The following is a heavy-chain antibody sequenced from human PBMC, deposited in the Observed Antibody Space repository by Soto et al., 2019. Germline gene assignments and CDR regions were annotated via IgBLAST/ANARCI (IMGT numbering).Heavy chain of an antibody. CDR1: GFTVSSNY. V-gene: IGHV3-53*02. J-gene: IGHJ2*01. D-gene: IGHD3-22*01. Sequence: VQLVETGGGLIQPGGSLRLSCAASGFTVSSNYMSWVRQAPGKGLEWVSVIYSGGSTYYADSVKGRFTISRDNSKNTLYLQMNSLRAEDTAVYYCARGNSSGYYGWYFDLWGRGTLVTVSS. CDR2: IYSGGST. CDR3: ARGNSSGYYGWYFDL.